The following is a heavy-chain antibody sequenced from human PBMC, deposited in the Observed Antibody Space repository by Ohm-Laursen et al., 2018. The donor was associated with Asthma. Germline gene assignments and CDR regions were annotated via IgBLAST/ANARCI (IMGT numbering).Heavy chain of an antibody. CDR3: VREGTDDAFDI. D-gene: IGHD1-1*01. Sequence: SLRLSCAASGYSFSSYSIHWVRQAPGKGLEWVAAISTDESFKDYADSVRGRFTIARDNSKNTLDLQMNSLREEDTAVYYCVREGTDDAFDIWGKGTVGTVSS. J-gene: IGHJ3*02. CDR1: GYSFSSYS. CDR2: ISTDESFK. V-gene: IGHV3-30*03.